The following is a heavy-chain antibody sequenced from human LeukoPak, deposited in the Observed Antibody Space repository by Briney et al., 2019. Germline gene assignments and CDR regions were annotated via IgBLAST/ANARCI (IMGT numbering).Heavy chain of an antibody. Sequence: SVKVSCKASGGTFSSYAISWVRQAPGQGLEWMGGIIPIFGTANYAQKFQGRVTITADESTSTPYMELSSLRSEDTAVYYCARASLDPENWFDPWGQGTLVTVSS. CDR1: GGTFSSYA. J-gene: IGHJ5*02. CDR3: ARASLDPENWFDP. CDR2: IIPIFGTA. V-gene: IGHV1-69*13. D-gene: IGHD6-6*01.